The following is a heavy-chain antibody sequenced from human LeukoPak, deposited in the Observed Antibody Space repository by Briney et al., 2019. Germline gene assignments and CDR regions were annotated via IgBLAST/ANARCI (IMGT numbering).Heavy chain of an antibody. D-gene: IGHD6-13*01. CDR3: ARETGIAAASYYFDY. CDR1: GYTFTGYY. Sequence: GASVKVSCKASGYTFTGYYMHWVRQAPGQGLEWMGWINPNSGGTNYAQKFQGRVTMTRDTSISTAYMELSRLRSDDTAVYYCARETGIAAASYYFDYWGQGTLVTVSS. J-gene: IGHJ4*02. CDR2: INPNSGGT. V-gene: IGHV1-2*02.